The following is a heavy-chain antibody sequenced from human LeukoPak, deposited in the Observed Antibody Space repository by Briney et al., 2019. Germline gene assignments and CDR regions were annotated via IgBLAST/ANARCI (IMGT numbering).Heavy chain of an antibody. CDR3: ATAPILRGEGGEHYKYGMDV. D-gene: IGHD2-2*02. CDR2: IYHNGTP. CDR1: VGSINSGNW. Sequence: PTGTLSLTCADSVGSINSGNWWSWVRQSPGKGLEWIGEIYHNGTPNYNPSLKSRVTISADTFKNHFSLKMTSVTAADTAVYYCATAPILRGEGGEHYKYGMDVWGQGTTVIVSS. J-gene: IGHJ6*02. V-gene: IGHV4-4*02.